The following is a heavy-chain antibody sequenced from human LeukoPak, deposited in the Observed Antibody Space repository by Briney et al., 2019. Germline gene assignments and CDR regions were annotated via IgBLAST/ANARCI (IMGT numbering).Heavy chain of an antibody. CDR1: GFTFSSYA. J-gene: IGHJ4*02. CDR3: AREVRGVDLYYFDY. D-gene: IGHD3-10*01. V-gene: IGHV3-30*04. CDR2: ISYDGSNK. Sequence: GGSLRLSCAASGFTFSSYAMHWVRQAPGKGLEWVAVISYDGSNKYYADSVKGRFTISRDNSKNTLYLQMNSLRAEDTAVYYCAREVRGVDLYYFDYWGQGTLVTVSS.